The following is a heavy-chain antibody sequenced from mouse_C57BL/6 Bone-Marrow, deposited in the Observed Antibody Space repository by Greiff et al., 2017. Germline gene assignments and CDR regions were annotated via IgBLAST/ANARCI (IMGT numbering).Heavy chain of an antibody. CDR1: GFTFSDYG. CDR3: ANWAGY. Sequence: EVQLVESGGGLVKPGASLKLSCAASGFTFSDYGMHWVRQAPEQGLEWVAYISRGSSTIYYADTVKGRSTISRDNAKNTLFLQMTSLRSEDTAMYYFANWAGYWGQGTTLTVSS. CDR2: ISRGSSTI. V-gene: IGHV5-17*01. J-gene: IGHJ2*01.